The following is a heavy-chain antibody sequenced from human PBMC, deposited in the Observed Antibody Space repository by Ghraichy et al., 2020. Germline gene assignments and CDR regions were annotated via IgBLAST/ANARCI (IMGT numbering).Heavy chain of an antibody. D-gene: IGHD2-15*01. V-gene: IGHV4-59*01. J-gene: IGHJ6*02. CDR3: AREYCSGGSCYSYYGMDV. Sequence: SETLSLTCTVSGGSISSYYWSWIRQPPGKGLEWIGYIYYSGSTNYNPSLKSRVTISVDTSKNQFSLKLSSVTAADTAGYYCAREYCSGGSCYSYYGMDVWGQGTTVTVSS. CDR1: GGSISSYY. CDR2: IYYSGST.